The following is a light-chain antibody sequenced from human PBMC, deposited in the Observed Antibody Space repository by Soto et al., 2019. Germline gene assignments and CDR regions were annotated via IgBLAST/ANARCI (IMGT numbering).Light chain of an antibody. CDR1: QTISSY. J-gene: IGKJ2*01. V-gene: IGKV1-39*01. CDR3: QQSYSSPPYT. CDR2: AAS. Sequence: DIQMTQSPSSLSASVGDRVTITCRASQTISSYLNWYQQKPGKAPKLLMYAASSLQSGVPSRFSGDGSGTDFTLTISSLQPKDFATYYCQQSYSSPPYTFGQGTKLEIK.